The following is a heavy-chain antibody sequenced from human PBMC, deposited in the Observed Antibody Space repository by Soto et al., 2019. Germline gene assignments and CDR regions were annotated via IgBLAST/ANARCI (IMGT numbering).Heavy chain of an antibody. V-gene: IGHV3-74*01. CDR2: INGDGTTT. Sequence: EVQLVESGGALVQPGGSLRLSCAASGFTFSSHWMHWVRQAPGKGLVWLSRINGDGTTTHYADSVKGRFTISRDNVKNTVFLQMNSLRAEDTAVYYCARGSLVRGLPADDYWGQGTLVTVSS. J-gene: IGHJ4*02. CDR1: GFTFSSHW. D-gene: IGHD3-10*01. CDR3: ARGSLVRGLPADDY.